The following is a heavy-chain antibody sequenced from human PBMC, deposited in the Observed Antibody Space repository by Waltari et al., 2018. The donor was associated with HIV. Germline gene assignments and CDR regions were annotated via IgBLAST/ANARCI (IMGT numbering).Heavy chain of an antibody. CDR2: IKINTEPETIT. J-gene: IGHJ6*02. CDR3: TTRSRPSYYFGLDV. CDR1: GFTTTTAW. D-gene: IGHD2-15*01. V-gene: IGHV3-15*01. Sequence: EVQLVESGGGVLKPGQSLTLSCSASGFTTTTAWTTSHSQAPGKRPEWVGRIKINTEPETITTYSSPVNDRFMISREDWKNTLYLQMNILKIEDTDVYYCTTRSRPSYYFGLDVWGQGTTVTVSS.